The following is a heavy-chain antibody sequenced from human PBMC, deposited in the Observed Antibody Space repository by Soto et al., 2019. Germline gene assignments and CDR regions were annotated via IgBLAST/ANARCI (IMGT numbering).Heavy chain of an antibody. CDR3: ARDELYCPSTSCYHSFDY. V-gene: IGHV1-3*01. J-gene: IGHJ4*02. Sequence: GASVKVSCKASGHTFTSNAIYWVRQAPGQRLELMGWVSAANDNTRYSQKFQGRVAITRDTSASTAYMELSSLRSEDTAVYYCARDELYCPSTSCYHSFDYWGQGTLVTVSS. CDR2: VSAANDNT. D-gene: IGHD2-2*01. CDR1: GHTFTSNA.